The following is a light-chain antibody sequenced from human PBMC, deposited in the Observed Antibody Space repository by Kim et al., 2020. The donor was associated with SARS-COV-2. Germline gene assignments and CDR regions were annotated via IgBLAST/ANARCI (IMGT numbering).Light chain of an antibody. CDR2: KDN. V-gene: IGLV3-27*01. CDR3: YSAADNIVL. J-gene: IGLJ2*01. CDR1: VLTKRY. Sequence: SVSPGQTARIPCSGDVLTKRYARWFQQKPGQAPVVVIYKDNERPSGIPERFSGSSSGTTVTLTISGAQVEDEADYYCYSAADNIVLFGGGTKLTVL.